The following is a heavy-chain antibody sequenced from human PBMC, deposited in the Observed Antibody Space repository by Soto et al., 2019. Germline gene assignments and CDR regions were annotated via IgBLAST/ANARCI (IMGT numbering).Heavy chain of an antibody. V-gene: IGHV3-9*01. CDR3: AKDLRDGYKPYYFDY. D-gene: IGHD5-12*01. CDR2: ISWNSGSI. Sequence: EVQLVESGGGLVQPGRSLRLSCAASGFTFDDYAMHWVRQAPGKGLEWVSGISWNSGSIGYADSVKGRFTISRDNAKNSLYLQMNSLRAEDTAFYYCAKDLRDGYKPYYFDYWGQGTLVTVSS. CDR1: GFTFDDYA. J-gene: IGHJ4*02.